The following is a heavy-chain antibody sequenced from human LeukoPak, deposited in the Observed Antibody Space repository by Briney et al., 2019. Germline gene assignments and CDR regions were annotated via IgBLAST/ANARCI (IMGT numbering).Heavy chain of an antibody. D-gene: IGHD2-15*01. V-gene: IGHV4-34*01. CDR3: ARAAVAATGFDH. J-gene: IGHJ4*02. CDR1: GGSFSDYN. Sequence: SETLSLTCAVYGGSFSDYNWSWIRQPPGKGLEWIGEINPSGSTNYNPSLKSRVSISVDTSKNQFSLRLSSVTAADTAVYFCARAAVAATGFDHWGPGTLVTVS. CDR2: INPSGST.